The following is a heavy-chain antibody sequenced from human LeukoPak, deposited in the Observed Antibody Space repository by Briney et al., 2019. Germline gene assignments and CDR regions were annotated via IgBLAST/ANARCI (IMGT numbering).Heavy chain of an antibody. V-gene: IGHV1-24*01. J-gene: IGHJ3*02. CDR3: ATGDLKVPAAIRWLGAFDI. CDR1: GYTLTELS. D-gene: IGHD2-2*02. Sequence: GASVKVSCKVSGYTLTELSMHWVRQAPGKGLEWMGGFDPEDGETIYAQKFQGRVTMTEDTSTDTAYMELSSLRSEDTAVYYCATGDLKVPAAIRWLGAFDIWGQGTMVTVSS. CDR2: FDPEDGET.